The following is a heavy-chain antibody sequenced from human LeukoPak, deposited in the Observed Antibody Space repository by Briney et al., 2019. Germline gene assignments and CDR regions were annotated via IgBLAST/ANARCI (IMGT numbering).Heavy chain of an antibody. CDR3: ARGAVTAFDF. CDR2: ISAYNDKT. D-gene: IGHD2-21*02. CDR1: GYSFPSPG. Sequence: GASVKVSCKASGYSFPSPGITWVRQAPGQGLEWLGWISAYNDKTDYAQKLQGRVTMTTDTSTSTAYMELRSLRSDDTAVYYCARGAVTAFDFWGQGTLLTVSS. J-gene: IGHJ4*02. V-gene: IGHV1-18*01.